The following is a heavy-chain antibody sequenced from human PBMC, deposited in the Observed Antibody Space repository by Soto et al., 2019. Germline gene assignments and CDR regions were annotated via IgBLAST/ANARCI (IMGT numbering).Heavy chain of an antibody. V-gene: IGHV2-5*02. CDR3: ARRLVVDLLVNQCDH. CDR2: IYWDDDK. Sequence: SGPTLVNPTQTLTLTCSFSGFSLSTNGVAVGWIRQPPGKALEWLALIYWDDDKRYNPSLKSRLAITKETSKNQVVLTMTNMEPVDKATHYCARRLVVDLLVNQCDHWPQGILVTVSS. J-gene: IGHJ5*02. D-gene: IGHD2-2*01. CDR1: GFSLSTNGVA.